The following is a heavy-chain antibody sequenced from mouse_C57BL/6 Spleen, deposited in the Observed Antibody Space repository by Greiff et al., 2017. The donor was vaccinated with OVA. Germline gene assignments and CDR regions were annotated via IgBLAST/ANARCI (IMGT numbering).Heavy chain of an antibody. J-gene: IGHJ4*01. CDR2: INPSTGGT. CDR3: ARYWDEDYAMDY. D-gene: IGHD4-1*01. V-gene: IGHV1-42*01. CDR1: GYAFTGYY. Sequence: EVQLQQSGPELVKPGASVKISCKASGYAFTGYYMTWVKQSPEKSLEWIGEINPSTGGTTYNQKFKAKATMTVNKSSSTAYMQLKNLTAEDSAVYYCARYWDEDYAMDYWGQGTSVTVSS.